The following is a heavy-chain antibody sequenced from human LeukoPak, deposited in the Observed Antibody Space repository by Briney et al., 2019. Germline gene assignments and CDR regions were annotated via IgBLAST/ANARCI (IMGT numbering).Heavy chain of an antibody. D-gene: IGHD3-16*01. Sequence: GGSLRLSCAASGFTFSTYNMNWVRQAPGKGLEWVGRIKSKTDGETTDYAAPVKGRFTISRDDSKATLYLQMNSLKTEDTAVYYCAKAPRFGDHATGYYYYYMHVWGKGTTVTVSS. J-gene: IGHJ6*03. V-gene: IGHV3-15*01. CDR3: AKAPRFGDHATGYYYYYMHV. CDR2: IKSKTDGETT. CDR1: GFTFSTYN.